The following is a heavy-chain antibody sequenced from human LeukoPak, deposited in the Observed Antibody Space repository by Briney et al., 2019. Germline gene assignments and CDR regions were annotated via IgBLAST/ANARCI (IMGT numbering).Heavy chain of an antibody. Sequence: KPSETLSHTCTVSGGSISSYYWSWIRQPPGKGLEWIGYIYYSGSTNYNPSLKSRLTISVDTSKNQFSLKLSSVTAADTAVYYCARADSGWYSLGYWGQGTLVTVSS. D-gene: IGHD6-19*01. CDR2: IYYSGST. J-gene: IGHJ4*02. CDR1: GGSISSYY. CDR3: ARADSGWYSLGY. V-gene: IGHV4-59*01.